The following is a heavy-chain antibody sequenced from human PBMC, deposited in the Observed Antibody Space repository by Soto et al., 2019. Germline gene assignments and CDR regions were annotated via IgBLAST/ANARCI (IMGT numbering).Heavy chain of an antibody. CDR1: GGSFSGYY. J-gene: IGHJ6*02. CDR2: INHSGST. Sequence: ETRSLTCAVYGGSFSGYYWSWIRQPPGKGLEWIGEINHSGSTNYNPSLKSRVTISVDTSKNQFSLKLSSVTAADTAVYYCARGKGMDVWGPGTTVTVSS. V-gene: IGHV4-34*01. CDR3: ARGKGMDV.